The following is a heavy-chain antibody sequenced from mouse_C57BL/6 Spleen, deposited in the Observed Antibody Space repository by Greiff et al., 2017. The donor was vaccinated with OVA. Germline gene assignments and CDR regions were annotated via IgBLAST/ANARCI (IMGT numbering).Heavy chain of an antibody. CDR1: GYSITSGYY. Sequence: EVQVVESGPGLVKPSQSLSLTCSVTGYSITSGYYWNWIRQFPGNKLEWMGYISYDGSNNYNPSLKNRISITRYTSKNQFFLKLNSLTTEDTATYYCARERYQREYYFDYWGQGTTLTVSS. J-gene: IGHJ2*01. CDR2: ISYDGSN. D-gene: IGHD1-1*01. V-gene: IGHV3-6*01. CDR3: ARERYQREYYFDY.